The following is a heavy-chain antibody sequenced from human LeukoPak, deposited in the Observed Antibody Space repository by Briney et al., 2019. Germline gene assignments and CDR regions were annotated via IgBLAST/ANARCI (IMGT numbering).Heavy chain of an antibody. Sequence: PSETLSLTCTVSGGSISSYYWSWIRQPPGKGLEWIGYIYYSGSTNYNPSLKSRVTISVDTSKNQFSLKLSSVTAADTAVYYCARTTSLKLRYFDYWGQGTLVTVSS. V-gene: IGHV4-59*01. CDR3: ARTTSLKLRYFDY. J-gene: IGHJ4*02. CDR2: IYYSGST. D-gene: IGHD3-9*01. CDR1: GGSISSYY.